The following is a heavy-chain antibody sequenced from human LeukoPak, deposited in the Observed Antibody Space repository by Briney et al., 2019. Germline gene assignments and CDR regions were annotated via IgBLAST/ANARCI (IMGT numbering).Heavy chain of an antibody. CDR3: ARGRSTGYPYYFEY. Sequence: GASVKVSCKASGYTFTDYYMHWVRQAPGQGLEWMGWISPNGGDTHYAQRFQGRVTMTRDTSISTAHMELSGLRSEDTAVYYCARGRSTGYPYYFEYWGQGTLVTVSS. CDR2: ISPNGGDT. CDR1: GYTFTDYY. V-gene: IGHV1-2*02. J-gene: IGHJ4*02. D-gene: IGHD5-12*01.